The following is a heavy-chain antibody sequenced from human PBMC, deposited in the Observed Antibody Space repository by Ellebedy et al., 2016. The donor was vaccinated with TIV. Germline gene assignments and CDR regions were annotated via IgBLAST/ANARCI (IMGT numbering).Heavy chain of an antibody. CDR2: INAHTGNT. Sequence: AASVKVSCKASGYNFLSNGITWVRQAPGQGLEWMGGINAHTGNTNYAQTFQGRFNMTRATPTATAYMELTNLRTDDTAVYYCARYNDFLAGSSMYYFDYWGQGTPVIVSP. CDR1: GYNFLSNG. V-gene: IGHV1-18*01. CDR3: ARYNDFLAGSSMYYFDY. D-gene: IGHD3-9*01. J-gene: IGHJ4*02.